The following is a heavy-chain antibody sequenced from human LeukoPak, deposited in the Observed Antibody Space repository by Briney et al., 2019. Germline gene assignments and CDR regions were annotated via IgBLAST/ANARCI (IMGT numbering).Heavy chain of an antibody. CDR3: ARAEGRRLQLGAFDI. V-gene: IGHV1-69*13. J-gene: IGHJ3*02. Sequence: ASVKVSCKASGGTFSRYAISWVRQDPGQGLEWMGGIIPIFDTANYAQKFQGRVTITADESTSTAYMELSSLRSEDTAVYYCARAEGRRLQLGAFDIWGQGTMVTVSS. CDR1: GGTFSRYA. D-gene: IGHD5-24*01. CDR2: IIPIFDTA.